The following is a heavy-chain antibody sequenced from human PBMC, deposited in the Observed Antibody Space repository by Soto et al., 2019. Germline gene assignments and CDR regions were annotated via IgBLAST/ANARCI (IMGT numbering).Heavy chain of an antibody. V-gene: IGHV4-39*01. CDR3: ARAILKLRVFDP. J-gene: IGHJ5*02. CDR1: GGSLSSSRYY. D-gene: IGHD4-17*01. CDR2: IYYSGST. Sequence: PSETLSLTCTVSGGSLSSSRYYWGWIRQPPGKGLEWIGSIYYSGSTYYNPSLKSRVTISVDTSKNQFSLKLSSVTAADTAVYYCARAILKLRVFDPWGQGTLVTVSS.